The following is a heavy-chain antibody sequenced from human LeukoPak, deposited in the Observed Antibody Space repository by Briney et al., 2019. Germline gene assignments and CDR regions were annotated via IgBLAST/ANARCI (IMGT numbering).Heavy chain of an antibody. D-gene: IGHD3-22*01. Sequence: SETLSVTCAVYGGSFSGYYWTWIRQAPGKGLEWIGEINPSGRISYNPSLKSRLTISVDASKNQFSLNLRSLTAADTAVYYCARGRQEVSMIVVVMTAVSYYLDVWGKGTTVTVS. J-gene: IGHJ6*03. CDR2: INPSGRI. CDR3: ARGRQEVSMIVVVMTAVSYYLDV. CDR1: GGSFSGYY. V-gene: IGHV4-34*01.